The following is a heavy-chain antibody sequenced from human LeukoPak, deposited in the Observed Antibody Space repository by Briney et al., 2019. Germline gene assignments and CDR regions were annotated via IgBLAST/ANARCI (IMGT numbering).Heavy chain of an antibody. Sequence: PSETLSLTCTVSGGSISSYHWSWIRQSPGKGLEWMGYIQYSGSTNRNPSLKSRVTISVDTSKNQFSLKLSSVTAADTAVYYCASLIYDSSGYYFDKWGQGGLVSVSS. J-gene: IGHJ4*02. CDR3: ASLIYDSSGYYFDK. V-gene: IGHV4-59*08. CDR1: GGSISSYH. CDR2: IQYSGST. D-gene: IGHD3-22*01.